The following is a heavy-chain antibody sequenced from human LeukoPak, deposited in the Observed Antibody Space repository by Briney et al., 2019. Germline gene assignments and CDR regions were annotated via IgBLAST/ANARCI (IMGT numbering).Heavy chain of an antibody. CDR1: GDSISSYY. J-gene: IGHJ5*02. CDR2: IYYSGST. V-gene: IGHV4-39*01. CDR3: ARPMGYDSSGWFDP. D-gene: IGHD3-22*01. Sequence: SETLSLTCTVSGDSISSYYWGWIRQPPGKGLEWIGSIYYSGSTYYNPSLKSRVTISVDTSKNQFSLKLSSVTAADTAVYYCARPMGYDSSGWFDPWGQGTLVTVSS.